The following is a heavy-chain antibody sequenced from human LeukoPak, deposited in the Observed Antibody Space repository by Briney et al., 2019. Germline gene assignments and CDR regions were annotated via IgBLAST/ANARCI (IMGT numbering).Heavy chain of an antibody. D-gene: IGHD5-24*01. CDR2: IKQDGSEE. CDR1: GFTFSSYW. CDR3: AKDGRWLQLEYYFDY. V-gene: IGHV3-7*03. J-gene: IGHJ4*02. Sequence: PGGSLRLSCAASGFTFSSYWMSWVRQAPGKGLEWVANIKQDGSEEYYVDSVKGRFTISRDNAKNSLYLQMNSLRAEDTAFYYCAKDGRWLQLEYYFDYWGQGTLVTVSS.